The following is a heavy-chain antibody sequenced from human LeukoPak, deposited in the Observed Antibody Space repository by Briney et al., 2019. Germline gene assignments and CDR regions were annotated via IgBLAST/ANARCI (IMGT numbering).Heavy chain of an antibody. D-gene: IGHD3-10*01. V-gene: IGHV3-66*01. CDR2: IYSGGST. CDR1: GFXXXSNY. J-gene: IGHJ3*02. Sequence: SGFXXXSNYMSWVRQAPGKGLEWVSVIYSGGSTYYADSVKGRFTISRDNSKNTLYLQMNSLRAEDTAVYYCARDGLDAFDIWGQGTMVTVSS. CDR3: ARDGLDAFDI.